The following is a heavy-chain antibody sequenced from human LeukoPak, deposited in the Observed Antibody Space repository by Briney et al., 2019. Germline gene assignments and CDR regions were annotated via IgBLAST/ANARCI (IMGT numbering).Heavy chain of an antibody. CDR2: ISGSGGST. V-gene: IGHV3-23*01. J-gene: IGHJ4*02. D-gene: IGHD3-22*01. CDR1: GFTFSSYA. Sequence: GGSLRLSCAASGFTFSSYAMSWVRQAPGKGLEGVSAISGSGGSTYYADSVKGRFTISRDNPKNTLYLQMNSLRAEDTAVYYCAKDPSLIDSSGYPMTDDYWGQGTLVTVSS. CDR3: AKDPSLIDSSGYPMTDDY.